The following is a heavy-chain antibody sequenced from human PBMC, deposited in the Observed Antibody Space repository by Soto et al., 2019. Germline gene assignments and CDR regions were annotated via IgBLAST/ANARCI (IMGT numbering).Heavy chain of an antibody. CDR1: GGSISSYY. J-gene: IGHJ1*01. Sequence: TSETLSLTCTVSGGSISSYYWSWIRQPPGKGLEWIGYIYYSGSTNYNPSLKSRVTISVDTSKNQFSLKLSSVTAADTAVYYCARASATVVTQAYFQHWGQGTLVTVSS. D-gene: IGHD4-17*01. CDR3: ARASATVVTQAYFQH. CDR2: IYYSGST. V-gene: IGHV4-59*01.